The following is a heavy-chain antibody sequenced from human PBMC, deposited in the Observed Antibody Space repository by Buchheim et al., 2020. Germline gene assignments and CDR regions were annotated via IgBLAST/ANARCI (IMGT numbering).Heavy chain of an antibody. CDR2: ISGSGGST. D-gene: IGHD3-16*02. Sequence: EVQLLESGGGLVQPGGSLRLSCAASGFTFSSYAMSWVRQAPGKGLEWVSAISGSGGSTYYADSVKGRFTISRDNSKNTLYLQMNSLRAEDTAVYYCAKVPPPMITFGRVITQVYYFDYWGQGTL. J-gene: IGHJ4*02. CDR1: GFTFSSYA. CDR3: AKVPPPMITFGRVITQVYYFDY. V-gene: IGHV3-23*01.